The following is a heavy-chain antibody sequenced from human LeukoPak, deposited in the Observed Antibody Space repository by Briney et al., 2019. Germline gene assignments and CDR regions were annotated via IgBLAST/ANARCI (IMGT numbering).Heavy chain of an antibody. CDR1: GFTSSGYA. Sequence: GGSLRLSCAASGFTSSGYAMSWVRQAPGKGLEWVSAISGSGGSTYYADSVKGRFTISRDNSKNTLYLQMNSLRAEDTAVYYCAKFKAYYDFWSGLHDAFDIWGQGTMVTVSS. D-gene: IGHD3-3*01. CDR2: ISGSGGST. CDR3: AKFKAYYDFWSGLHDAFDI. J-gene: IGHJ3*02. V-gene: IGHV3-23*01.